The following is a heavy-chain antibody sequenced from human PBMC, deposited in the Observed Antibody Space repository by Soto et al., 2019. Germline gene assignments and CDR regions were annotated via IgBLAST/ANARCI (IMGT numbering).Heavy chain of an antibody. CDR3: ARRVVVTSVRDIAYYYYGLDV. V-gene: IGHV1-69*13. J-gene: IGHJ6*02. Sequence: SVKVSCKAFGGTFSSYAICWVRQAPGQGLEWMGGIIPMFDSTNYAQKFQGRVTITADESTSTAFMELSSLRSEDTAVYYCARRVVVTSVRDIAYYYYGLDVWGQGTTVTVSS. CDR1: GGTFSSYA. CDR2: IIPMFDST. D-gene: IGHD2-21*02.